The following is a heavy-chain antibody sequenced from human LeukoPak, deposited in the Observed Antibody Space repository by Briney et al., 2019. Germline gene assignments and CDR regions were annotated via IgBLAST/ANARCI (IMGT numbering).Heavy chain of an antibody. CDR2: IYNSAST. Sequence: PSETLSLTCVVSGYSITNGDYWGWIRQSPGTGLECIASIYNSASTHYNPSLRSRVTILVDTSKNEFSVKMRSVTAADTAVYYCAKNSTSGFFDYWGQGTLATVSS. J-gene: IGHJ4*02. V-gene: IGHV4-38-2*01. CDR3: AKNSTSGFFDY. D-gene: IGHD3-10*01. CDR1: GYSITNGDY.